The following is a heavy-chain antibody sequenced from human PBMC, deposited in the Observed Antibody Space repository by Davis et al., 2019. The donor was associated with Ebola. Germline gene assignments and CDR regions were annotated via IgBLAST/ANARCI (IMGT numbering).Heavy chain of an antibody. Sequence: GESLKISCAVSGFTFSNYNMNWVRQAPGKGLEWVSYISSSGSTIYYADSVKGRFTISRDNAKNSLYLQMNSLRAEDTAVYYCAREWLQFFDYWGQGTLVTVSS. D-gene: IGHD5-24*01. CDR2: ISSSGSTI. J-gene: IGHJ4*02. CDR3: AREWLQFFDY. V-gene: IGHV3-48*03. CDR1: GFTFSNYN.